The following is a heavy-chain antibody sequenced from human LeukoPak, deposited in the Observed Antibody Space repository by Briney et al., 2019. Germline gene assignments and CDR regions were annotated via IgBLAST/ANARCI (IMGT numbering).Heavy chain of an antibody. CDR1: GGSISSSSYY. CDR2: IYYSGST. V-gene: IGHV4-39*01. Sequence: SETLSLTCTASGGSISSSSYYWGWIRQPPGKGLEWIGSIYYSGSTYYNPSLKSRVTISVDTSKNQFSLKLSSVTAADTAVYYCARHWDYGDNHDAFDIWGQGTMVTVSS. J-gene: IGHJ3*02. D-gene: IGHD4-17*01. CDR3: ARHWDYGDNHDAFDI.